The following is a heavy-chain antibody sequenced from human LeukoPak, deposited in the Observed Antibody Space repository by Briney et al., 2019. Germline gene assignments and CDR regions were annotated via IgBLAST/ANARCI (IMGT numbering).Heavy chain of an antibody. CDR3: ARSTSSEYDIYHFEY. CDR1: GVTFRSYG. D-gene: IGHD3-9*01. CDR2: IWYDGNNK. Sequence: PVGTLRLSCAVSGVTFRSYGIHWGRHAPGKGLGRVAVIWYDGNNKYYADSVKGRFTITRDNSKNTLYLQMNSLRAEDTAVYYCARSTSSEYDIYHFEYWGQGTLITVSS. V-gene: IGHV3-33*01. J-gene: IGHJ4*02.